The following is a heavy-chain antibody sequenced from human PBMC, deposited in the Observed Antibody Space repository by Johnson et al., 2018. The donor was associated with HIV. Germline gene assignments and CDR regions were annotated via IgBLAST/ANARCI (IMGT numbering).Heavy chain of an antibody. CDR3: AKNQEVSREDAFDI. Sequence: VQLVESGGGVVQPGRSLRLSCAASGFTFSSYGMHWVRQAPGKGLECVAVISYDGSNKYYADSVKGRFTISRDNSKNTLYLQMNSLRAEDTAVYYCAKNQEVSREDAFDIWGQGTMVTVSS. J-gene: IGHJ3*02. V-gene: IGHV3-30*18. D-gene: IGHD3-3*02. CDR1: GFTFSSYG. CDR2: ISYDGSNK.